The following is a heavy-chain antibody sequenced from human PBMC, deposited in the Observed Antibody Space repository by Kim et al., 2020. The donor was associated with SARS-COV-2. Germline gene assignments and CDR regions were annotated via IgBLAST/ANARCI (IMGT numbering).Heavy chain of an antibody. V-gene: IGHV5-10-1*01. J-gene: IGHJ4*02. D-gene: IGHD2-21*01. CDR1: GYNFNNYW. CDR3: ARRPPVYVEEAPPPFDY. CDR2: IDLSDSYT. Sequence: GESLKISCKGSGYNFNNYWISWVRQMPGKGLEWMGSIDLSDSYTNYSPSFQGHVTISADKSITTAYLQWSSLKASDAAVYYCARRPPVYVEEAPPPFDYWGQGTLVTVSS.